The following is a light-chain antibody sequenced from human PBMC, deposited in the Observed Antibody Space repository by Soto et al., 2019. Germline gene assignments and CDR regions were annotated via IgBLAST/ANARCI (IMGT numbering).Light chain of an antibody. CDR1: QSVTSSY. CDR3: QQYGSSRTL. CDR2: GAS. V-gene: IGKV3-20*01. J-gene: IGKJ5*01. Sequence: EIVLTQSPGTLSLSPGERATLSCRASQSVTSSYLGWYQQKPGQAPRLLIYGASTRATGIPNRFSGSGSGTDFTLTISRLEPEDFAVYYCQQYGSSRTLFGPGPRLAI.